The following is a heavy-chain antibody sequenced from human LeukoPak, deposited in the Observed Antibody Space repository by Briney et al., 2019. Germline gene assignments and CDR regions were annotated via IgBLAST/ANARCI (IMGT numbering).Heavy chain of an antibody. Sequence: SETLSLTCTVSGGSISTFYWTWIRQPPGKGLEWIGCVYYSGSTKYNPSLESRVTISVDASKNQFSLKLSSVTAADTAVYYCARDHPTATYYYGMDVWGQGTTVTVSS. CDR3: ARDHPTATYYYGMDV. V-gene: IGHV4-59*12. CDR1: GGSISTFY. CDR2: VYYSGST. J-gene: IGHJ6*02.